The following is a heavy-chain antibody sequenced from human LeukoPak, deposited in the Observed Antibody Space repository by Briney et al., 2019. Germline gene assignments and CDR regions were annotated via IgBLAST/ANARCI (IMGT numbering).Heavy chain of an antibody. CDR1: GCIFSSYG. D-gene: IGHD7-27*01. J-gene: IGHJ6*03. V-gene: IGHV3-23*01. CDR2: ICGGGGRST. Sequence: GGSLSLSCAACGCIFSSYGMSWVRQARGEGREGVSAICGGGGRSTCYADSGTVRFTLSRGNSKNALYMQLNSLRGDGRAVYCRARAGHYYYFYIDVWGKGTTVTISS. CDR3: ARAGHYYYFYIDV.